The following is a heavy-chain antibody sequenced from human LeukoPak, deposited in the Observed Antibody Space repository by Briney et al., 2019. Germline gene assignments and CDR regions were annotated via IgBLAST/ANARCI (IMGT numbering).Heavy chain of an antibody. V-gene: IGHV3-30*14. D-gene: IGHD6-19*01. CDR2: ISYDGSNE. CDR3: AREKRSIAVAEIGYYYYYYMDV. CDR1: GFTFSSYV. Sequence: TGGSLRLSCAASGFTFSSYVMHWVRQAPGKGLEWVAIISYDGSNEYYADSVKGRFTISRDNSKNTLYLQMNSLRAEDTAVYYCAREKRSIAVAEIGYYYYYYMDVWGKGTTVTISS. J-gene: IGHJ6*03.